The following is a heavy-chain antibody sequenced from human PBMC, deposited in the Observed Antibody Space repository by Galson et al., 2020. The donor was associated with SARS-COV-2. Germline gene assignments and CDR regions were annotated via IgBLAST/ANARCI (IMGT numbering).Heavy chain of an antibody. D-gene: IGHD2-15*01. CDR1: GGSLSSGGYY. V-gene: IGHV4-31*03. J-gene: IGHJ6*02. CDR3: ARERPGYCSGGSCYRGAEGNYCMDV. CDR2: IYYSGST. Sequence: SETLSLTCTVSGGSLSSGGYYWSWIRQHPGKGLEWIGYIYYSGSTYYNPSLKSRVTISVDTSKNQFSLKLSSVTAADTAVYYCARERPGYCSGGSCYRGAEGNYCMDVWGQGTTVTVSS.